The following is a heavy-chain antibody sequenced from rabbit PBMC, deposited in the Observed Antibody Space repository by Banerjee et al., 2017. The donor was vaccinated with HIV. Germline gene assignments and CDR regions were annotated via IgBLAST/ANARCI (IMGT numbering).Heavy chain of an antibody. Sequence: QEQLVESGGGLVKPGASLTLTCKASGFDFSSGYDMCWVRQAPGKGPEWIACIYNGDGSTYYASWAKGRFTISKTSSTTVTLQLNSLTAADTATYFCASDPSGWGPNLWGPGTLVTVS. D-gene: IGHD4-1*01. CDR1: GFDFSSGYD. J-gene: IGHJ4*01. V-gene: IGHV1S45*01. CDR3: ASDPSGWGPNL. CDR2: IYNGDGST.